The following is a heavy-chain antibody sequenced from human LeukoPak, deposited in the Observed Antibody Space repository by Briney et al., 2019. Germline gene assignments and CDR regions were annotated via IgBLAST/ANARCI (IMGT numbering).Heavy chain of an antibody. CDR2: GHHSGST. V-gene: IGHV4-38-2*02. D-gene: IGHD6-25*01. Sequence: SETLSLTCTVSGYSTSSGYYWGWSRQPPGKGLEWIGSGHHSGSTYYNASLKSRVTISLDTSKNQVSLKLRSVTVADTAVYYCASGSPAADYWGQGTLVTVSS. CDR1: GYSTSSGYY. CDR3: ASGSPAADY. J-gene: IGHJ4*02.